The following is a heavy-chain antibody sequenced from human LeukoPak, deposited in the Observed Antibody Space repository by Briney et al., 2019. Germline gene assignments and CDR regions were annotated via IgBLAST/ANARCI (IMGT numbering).Heavy chain of an antibody. V-gene: IGHV6-1*01. D-gene: IGHD6-19*01. Sequence: SQTLSLTCAISGDSVSSNSAAWNWLRQSPSRGLEWLVRTYYRSKWYNDYAVSVKSRITINPDTSKNQFSLQLNSVTPEDTAVYYCARDQFPIAVASCFDYWGQGTLVTVSS. J-gene: IGHJ4*02. CDR3: ARDQFPIAVASCFDY. CDR1: GDSVSSNSAA. CDR2: TYYRSKWYN.